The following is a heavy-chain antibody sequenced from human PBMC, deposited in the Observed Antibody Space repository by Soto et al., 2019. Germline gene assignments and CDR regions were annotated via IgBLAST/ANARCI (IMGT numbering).Heavy chain of an antibody. J-gene: IGHJ4*02. CDR3: AKEVIAARPYYFDY. D-gene: IGHD6-6*01. V-gene: IGHV3-23*01. CDR1: GFTFSSYA. Sequence: GGSLRLSCAASGFTFSSYAVSWARQTPGKGLEWVSTISASGAYTYYADSVKGRFTISRDNSKNTLYLQMRSLRAGDTATYYCAKEVIAARPYYFDYWGQGTLVTVSS. CDR2: ISASGAYT.